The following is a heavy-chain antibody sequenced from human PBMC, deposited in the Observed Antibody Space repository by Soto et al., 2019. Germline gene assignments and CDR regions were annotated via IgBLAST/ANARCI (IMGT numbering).Heavy chain of an antibody. V-gene: IGHV6-1*01. CDR3: VGLLWFGELFPYFDY. Sequence: SQTLSLTCAISGDSVSSNGIAWNWIRQSPSRGLEWLGRTYYRSKWYNDYAVSVKSRITINPDTSKNQFSLQLNSVNPEDTAVYYCVGLLWFGELFPYFDYWGQGTLVTVSS. D-gene: IGHD3-10*01. J-gene: IGHJ4*02. CDR2: TYYRSKWYN. CDR1: GDSVSSNGIA.